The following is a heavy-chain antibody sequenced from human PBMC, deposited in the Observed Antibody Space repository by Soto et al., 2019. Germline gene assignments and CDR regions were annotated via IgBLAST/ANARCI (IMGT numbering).Heavy chain of an antibody. J-gene: IGHJ4*02. Sequence: QLQLQESGPGLVKSSETLSLTCAVSGAPISSLTYYWVWIRQPPGKGLEWIATISLGGTTYYSPSLKSRLTASLDTSSTPVSLILSSVTLTDTAVYFCVKQAVGSMSSEWGPGTLVTVSS. CDR1: GAPISSLTYY. V-gene: IGHV4-39*01. CDR3: VKQAVGSMSSE. CDR2: ISLGGTT. D-gene: IGHD6-6*01.